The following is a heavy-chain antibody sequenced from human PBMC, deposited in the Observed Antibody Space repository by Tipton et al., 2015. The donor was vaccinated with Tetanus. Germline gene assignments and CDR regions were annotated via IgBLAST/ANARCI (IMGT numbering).Heavy chain of an antibody. D-gene: IGHD3-22*01. CDR1: GGSISSYH. Sequence: TLSLTCTVSGGSISSYHWSWTRQPAGKGLEWIGRIYTSGSTNYNPPLKSLVTMSVDTSKNQFSLKLSSVTAADTAVYYCARDWGDYYDSSDYYYYYGMDVWGQGTTVTVSS. CDR3: ARDWGDYYDSSDYYYYYGMDV. CDR2: IYTSGST. J-gene: IGHJ6*02. V-gene: IGHV4-4*07.